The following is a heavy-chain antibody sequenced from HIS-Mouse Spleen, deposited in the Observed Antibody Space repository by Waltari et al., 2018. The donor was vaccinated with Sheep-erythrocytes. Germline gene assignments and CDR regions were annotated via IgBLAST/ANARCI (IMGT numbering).Heavy chain of an antibody. D-gene: IGHD3-10*01. Sequence: EVQLVESGGGLVKPGGSLRLSCSASGFTFSNAWMSWVRQAPGKGLEWVGRIKSKTDGETTDYAAPVKGRFTISRDDSKNTLYLQMNSLKTEDTAVYYCTTPTSGSDAFDIWGQGTMVTVSS. CDR1: GFTFSNAW. J-gene: IGHJ3*02. V-gene: IGHV3-15*01. CDR3: TTPTSGSDAFDI. CDR2: IKSKTDGETT.